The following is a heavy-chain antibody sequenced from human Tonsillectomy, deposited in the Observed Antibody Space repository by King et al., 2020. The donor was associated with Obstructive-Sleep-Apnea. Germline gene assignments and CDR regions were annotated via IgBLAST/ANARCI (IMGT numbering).Heavy chain of an antibody. CDR3: AGMIVVANYYGMDV. CDR2: INHSGST. Sequence: VQLQQWGAGLLKPSETLSLTCAVYGGSFSGYYWSWIRQPPGKGLEWIGEINHSGSTNYNPSLKSRVTISVDTSKNQFSLKLSSVTAADTAVYYCAGMIVVANYYGMDVWGQGTTVTVSS. J-gene: IGHJ6*02. CDR1: GGSFSGYY. V-gene: IGHV4-34*01. D-gene: IGHD3-22*01.